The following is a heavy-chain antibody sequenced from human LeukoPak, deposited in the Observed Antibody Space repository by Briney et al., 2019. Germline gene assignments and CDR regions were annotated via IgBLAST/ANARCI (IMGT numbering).Heavy chain of an antibody. CDR1: GGSISSGGYY. CDR2: IYYSGST. J-gene: IGHJ4*01. Sequence: KPSQTLSLTCTVSGGSISSGGYYWSWIRQHPGKGLEWIGYIYYSGSTYYNPSLKSRVTISVDTSKNQFSLKLSSVTAADTAVYYCAIDSRGGSSLLIDYWGHGTLVTVSS. CDR3: AIDSRGGSSLLIDY. V-gene: IGHV4-31*03. D-gene: IGHD2-15*01.